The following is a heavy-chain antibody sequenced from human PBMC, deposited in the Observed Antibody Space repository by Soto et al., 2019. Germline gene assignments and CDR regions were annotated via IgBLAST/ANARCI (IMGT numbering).Heavy chain of an antibody. CDR2: ISAYNGNT. CDR3: ARYYYDSSGNYGMDV. CDR1: GYTFTSYG. Sequence: GASVKVSCKASGYTFTSYGISWVRQAPGQELEWMGWISAYNGNTNYAQKLQGRVTMTTDTSTSTAYMELRSLRSDDTAVYYCARYYYDSSGNYGMDVWGQGTTVTVSS. V-gene: IGHV1-18*04. D-gene: IGHD3-22*01. J-gene: IGHJ6*02.